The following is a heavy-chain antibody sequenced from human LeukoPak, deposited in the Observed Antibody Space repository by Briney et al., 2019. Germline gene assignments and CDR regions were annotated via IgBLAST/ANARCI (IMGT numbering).Heavy chain of an antibody. CDR2: IYYSGST. CDR1: GGSISSSSYY. J-gene: IGHJ5*02. Sequence: SETLSLTCTVSGGSISSSSYYWGWIRQPPGKGLEWIGSIYYSGSTYYNPSLKSRVTMSVDTSKNQFSLKLSSVTAADTAVYYCARVRRLGYCSSTSCYADWFDPWGQGTLVTVSS. CDR3: ARVRRLGYCSSTSCYADWFDP. V-gene: IGHV4-39*01. D-gene: IGHD2-2*01.